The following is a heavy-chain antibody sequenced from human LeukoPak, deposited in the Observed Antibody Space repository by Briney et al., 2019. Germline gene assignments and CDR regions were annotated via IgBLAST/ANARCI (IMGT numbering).Heavy chain of an antibody. CDR3: ARASGPFDY. V-gene: IGHV3-30*03. CDR1: GFTFSSYD. Sequence: AGGSLRLSCAASGFTFSSYDMHWVRQAPGKGLEWVAVISYHGSNKYYADSVKGRFTISRDNSKNTMYLQMNSLRAEDTAVYSCARASGPFDYWGQGTLVTVSS. J-gene: IGHJ4*02. D-gene: IGHD3-10*01. CDR2: ISYHGSNK.